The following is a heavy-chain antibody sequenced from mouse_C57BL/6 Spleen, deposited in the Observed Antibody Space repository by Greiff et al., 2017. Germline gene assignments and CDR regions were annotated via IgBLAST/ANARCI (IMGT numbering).Heavy chain of an antibody. D-gene: IGHD2-2*01. V-gene: IGHV5-6*01. CDR3: AWLEAY. J-gene: IGHJ3*01. Sequence: EVQLQESGGDLVKPGGSLKLSCAASGFTFSSYGMSWVRQTPDKRLEWVATISSGGSYTYYPDSVKGRFTISRDNAKNTLYLQMSSLKAEDTAMYYCAWLEAYWGQGTLVTVSA. CDR2: ISSGGSYT. CDR1: GFTFSSYG.